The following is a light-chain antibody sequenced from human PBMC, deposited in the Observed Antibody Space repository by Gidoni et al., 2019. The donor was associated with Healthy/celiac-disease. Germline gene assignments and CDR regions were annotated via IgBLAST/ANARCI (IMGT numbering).Light chain of an antibody. V-gene: IGKV3-15*01. CDR2: GAS. CDR1: QSVSSN. J-gene: IGKJ1*01. CDR3: QQYNNWPPNPWT. Sequence: IVMTQSPATLSVSPGERATLSCRASQSVSSNLAWYQQKPGQAPRLLIYGASTRATGIPARCSGSGSGTEFTLTISSLQSEDFAVYYCQQYNNWPPNPWTFGQGTNMEIK.